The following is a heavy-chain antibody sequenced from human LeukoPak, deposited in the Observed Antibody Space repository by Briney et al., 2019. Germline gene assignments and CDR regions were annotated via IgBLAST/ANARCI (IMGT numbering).Heavy chain of an antibody. CDR2: MYHSGST. J-gene: IGHJ6*03. CDR1: GGSISSNNW. CDR3: ARYSSSPNYYYYYYMDV. Sequence: SGTLSLTCAVSGGSISSNNWWSWVRQPPGKGLEWIGEMYHSGSTYYNPSLKSRVTISVDTSKNQFSLKLSSVTAADTAVYYCARYSSSPNYYYYYYMDVWGKGTTVTISS. V-gene: IGHV4-4*02. D-gene: IGHD6-13*01.